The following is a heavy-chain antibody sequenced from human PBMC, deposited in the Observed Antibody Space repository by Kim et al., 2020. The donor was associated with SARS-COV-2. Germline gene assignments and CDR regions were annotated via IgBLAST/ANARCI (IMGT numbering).Heavy chain of an antibody. J-gene: IGHJ3*02. D-gene: IGHD3-22*01. CDR3: ARLRATMIVVVTYDAFDI. Sequence: TSRVTISVDTSKNQFSLKLSSVTAADTAVYYCARLRATMIVVVTYDAFDIWGQGTMVTVSS. V-gene: IGHV4-39*01.